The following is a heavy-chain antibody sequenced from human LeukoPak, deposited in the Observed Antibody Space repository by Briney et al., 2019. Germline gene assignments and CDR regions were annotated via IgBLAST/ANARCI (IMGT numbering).Heavy chain of an antibody. J-gene: IGHJ5*02. CDR2: INPHSGGT. D-gene: IGHD2-2*01. CDR3: ARDQGYCSSTSCYGGYNWFDP. CDR1: GYTFTVYY. Sequence: ASVTVSCTASGYTFTVYYMHWVRQAPGQGLEWMGWINPHSGGTNYAQKFQGRVTMTRDTSISTAYMELSRLRSDDTAVYYCARDQGYCSSTSCYGGYNWFDPWGQGTLVTVSS. V-gene: IGHV1-2*02.